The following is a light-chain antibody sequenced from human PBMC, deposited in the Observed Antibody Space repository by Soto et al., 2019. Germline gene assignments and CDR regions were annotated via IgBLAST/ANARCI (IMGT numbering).Light chain of an antibody. CDR3: QQSSSFPWT. CDR2: AAA. J-gene: IGKJ1*01. V-gene: IGKV1-39*01. CDR1: QSIGGY. Sequence: DIQMTQSPSTVSAYVGDSVTITCRASQSIGGYLNWYQQKAGRAPNLLIYAAATLQGGVPSRFSGTGSGTDFTLTISSLQPEDVATYHCQQSSSFPWTFGQGTKVDIK.